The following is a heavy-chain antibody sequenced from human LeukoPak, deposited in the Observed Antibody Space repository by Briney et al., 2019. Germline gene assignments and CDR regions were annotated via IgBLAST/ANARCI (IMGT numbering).Heavy chain of an antibody. D-gene: IGHD6-13*01. J-gene: IGHJ4*02. V-gene: IGHV3-48*01. CDR1: GFTFSSYS. Sequence: GGSLRLSCAASGFTFSSYSMNWVRQAPGKGLEWVSYISSGSSTIYYADSVKGRFTISRDNAKNSLYLQMNSLRAEDTAVYYCARDDALRGIADYWGQGTLVTVSS. CDR2: ISSGSSTI. CDR3: ARDDALRGIADY.